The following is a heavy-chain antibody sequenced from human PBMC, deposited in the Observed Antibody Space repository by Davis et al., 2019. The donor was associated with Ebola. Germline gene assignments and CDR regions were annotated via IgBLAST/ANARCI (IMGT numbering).Heavy chain of an antibody. Sequence: HTGGSLRLSCAASGFTFSSYWMSWVRQAPGKGLVWVSRINSDGSSTSYADSVKGRFTISRDNAKNTMYIQMTNLTAEDTAEYYCGRDPQVYEWDAHPTWDCWGQGTLVTVSS. D-gene: IGHD1-26*01. V-gene: IGHV3-74*01. CDR1: GFTFSSYW. CDR3: GRDPQVYEWDAHPTWDC. CDR2: INSDGSST. J-gene: IGHJ4*02.